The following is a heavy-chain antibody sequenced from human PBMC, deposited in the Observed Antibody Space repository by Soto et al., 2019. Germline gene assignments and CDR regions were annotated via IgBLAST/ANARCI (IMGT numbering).Heavy chain of an antibody. CDR3: ARDLAYGGNGGGGWFDP. J-gene: IGHJ5*02. Sequence: QVQLVQSGAEVRKPGSSVKVSCKVSGGTFSTYGVSWVRQAPGQRLEWMGGIIPILGPPDYAQKFQGRVTHTADKSTSTAYMELSSLGSDETAGYYCARDLAYGGNGGGGWFDPWGQGTLVTVSS. CDR1: GGTFSTYG. V-gene: IGHV1-69*06. D-gene: IGHD1-1*01. CDR2: IIPILGPP.